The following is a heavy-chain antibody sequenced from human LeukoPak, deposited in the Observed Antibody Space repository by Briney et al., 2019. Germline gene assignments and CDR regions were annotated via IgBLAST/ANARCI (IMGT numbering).Heavy chain of an antibody. J-gene: IGHJ1*01. D-gene: IGHD2-2*01. Sequence: AVKVSCKSSGYTSNGYYMHWVRQAPGQGLEWMGGIIPIFGTANYAQKFQGRVTITADKSTSTAYMELSSLRSEDTAVYYCAGCSSTSCYDYFQHWGQGTQVTVSS. CDR3: AGCSSTSCYDYFQH. V-gene: IGHV1-69*06. CDR1: GYTSNGYY. CDR2: IIPIFGTA.